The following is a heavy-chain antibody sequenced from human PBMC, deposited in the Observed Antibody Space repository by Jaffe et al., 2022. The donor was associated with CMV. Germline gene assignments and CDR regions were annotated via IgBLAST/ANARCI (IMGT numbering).Heavy chain of an antibody. V-gene: IGHV4-39*01. CDR1: GGSISSSFYN. Sequence: QRQLQESGPGLVKPSGTLSLICSVSGGSISSSFYNWGWVRQSPGKGLEWIGGISVSGSTFYNPSLGSRVTISVDTSNNQISLQLTSVTAADTAIYYCATYRPNQQPFSLVGRGYYGMDVWGQGTTVTVSS. D-gene: IGHD6-13*01. J-gene: IGHJ6*02. CDR2: ISVSGST. CDR3: ATYRPNQQPFSLVGRGYYGMDV.